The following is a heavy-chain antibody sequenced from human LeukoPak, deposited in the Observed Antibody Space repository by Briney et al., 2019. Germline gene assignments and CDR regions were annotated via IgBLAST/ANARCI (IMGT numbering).Heavy chain of an antibody. CDR3: ARVAYCGGDCYSRFDP. V-gene: IGHV4-59*01. CDR1: GGSISTYY. J-gene: IGHJ5*02. CDR2: VYYSGST. Sequence: SETLSLTCSVSGGSISTYYWTWLRQAPGKGLEWIGFVYYSGSTNYNPSLKSRVTISVDTSKNQFSLKLSSVTAADTAVYYCARVAYCGGDCYSRFDPWGQGTLVTVSS. D-gene: IGHD2-21*02.